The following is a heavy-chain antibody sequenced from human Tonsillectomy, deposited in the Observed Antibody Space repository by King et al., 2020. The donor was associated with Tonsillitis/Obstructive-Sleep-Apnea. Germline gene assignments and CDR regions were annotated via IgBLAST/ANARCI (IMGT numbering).Heavy chain of an antibody. J-gene: IGHJ6*03. CDR2: ISSSSSTI. CDR1: GFTFSSYS. Sequence: DVQLVESGGGLVQPGGSLRLSCAASGFTFSSYSMNWVRQAPGKGLEWVSYISSSSSTIYYADSVKGRFTISRDNAKNSLYLQMNSLRDEDTAVYYCARESPTVTTSQYYYNYYMDVWGKGTTVTVSS. V-gene: IGHV3-48*02. CDR3: ARESPTVTTSQYYYNYYMDV. D-gene: IGHD4-17*01.